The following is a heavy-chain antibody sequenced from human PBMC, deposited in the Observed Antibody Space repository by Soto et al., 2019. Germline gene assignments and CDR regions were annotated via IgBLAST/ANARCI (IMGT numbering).Heavy chain of an antibody. J-gene: IGHJ4*02. D-gene: IGHD4-17*01. V-gene: IGHV4-30-2*01. CDR1: GGSISSGGYS. Sequence: QLQLQESGSGLVKPSQTLSLTGAGSGGSISSGGYSWSWIRQPPGKGLEWIGYIYHSGSTYYNPSLKSRVTISVDRSKNQVSRKLSSVTAADTAVYYCARGMTTVTTFDYWGQGTLVTVSS. CDR3: ARGMTTVTTFDY. CDR2: IYHSGST.